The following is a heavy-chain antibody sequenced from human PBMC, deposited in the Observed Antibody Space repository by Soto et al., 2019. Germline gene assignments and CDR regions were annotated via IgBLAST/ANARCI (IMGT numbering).Heavy chain of an antibody. CDR3: ARASPGSISSWLVH. CDR2: ISPGRST. J-gene: IGHJ4*02. CDR1: VGSFNGYY. Sequence: SETLYLTCAVHVGSFNGYYWNWIRQSPGKGLEWIGEISPGRSTNYNPSLESRVTISVDTSKKEVSLSLSSVTATDTGIYYCARASPGSISSWLVHWGQGTQVT. D-gene: IGHD2-2*01. V-gene: IGHV4-34*01.